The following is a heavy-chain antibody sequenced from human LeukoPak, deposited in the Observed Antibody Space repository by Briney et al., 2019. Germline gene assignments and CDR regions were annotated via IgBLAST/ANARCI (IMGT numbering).Heavy chain of an antibody. CDR2: IWYDGSNK. D-gene: IGHD1-20*01. Sequence: GGSLSLSCAASGFTFSRYGMHWVRQAAGKGLEWVAVIWYDGSNKYYADSVKGRFTISRDNSKNTLYLQMNSLRAEDTAVYYCAKALGGITGTTSGLDYWGQGTLVTVSS. CDR3: AKALGGITGTTSGLDY. V-gene: IGHV3-33*06. CDR1: GFTFSRYG. J-gene: IGHJ4*02.